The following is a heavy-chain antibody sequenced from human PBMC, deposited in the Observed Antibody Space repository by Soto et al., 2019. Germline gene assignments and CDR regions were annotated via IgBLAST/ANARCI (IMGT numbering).Heavy chain of an antibody. Sequence: SETLSLTCAVYGGSFSGYYWSWVGQPPGKGLEWIGEINHSGGTNYNPSLKSRVTISVDTSKNQFSLKLSSVTAADTAVYYCARGRGVLLWFGDLNWFDPWGQGTLVT. CDR3: ARGRGVLLWFGDLNWFDP. CDR1: GGSFSGYY. V-gene: IGHV4-34*01. CDR2: INHSGGT. D-gene: IGHD3-10*01. J-gene: IGHJ5*02.